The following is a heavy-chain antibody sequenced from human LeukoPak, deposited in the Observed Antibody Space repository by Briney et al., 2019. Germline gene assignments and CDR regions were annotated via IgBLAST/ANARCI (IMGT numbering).Heavy chain of an antibody. V-gene: IGHV3-23*01. CDR2: ISGSGGST. J-gene: IGHJ6*03. Sequence: PGGSLRLSCAASGFTFSSYAMSWVRQAPGKGLEWVSAISGSGGSTYYADSVKGRFTISRDNSKNTLYLQMNSLRAEDTAVYYCAKGGYDYYYXXXXXXWXXXTTXTVS. CDR3: AKGGYDYYYXXXXXX. CDR1: GFTFSSYA. D-gene: IGHD1-1*01.